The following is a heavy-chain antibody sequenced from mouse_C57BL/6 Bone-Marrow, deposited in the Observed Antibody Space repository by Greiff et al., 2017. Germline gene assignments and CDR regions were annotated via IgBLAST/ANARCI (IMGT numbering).Heavy chain of an antibody. CDR3: ARGGLYWFAY. V-gene: IGHV1-52*01. J-gene: IGHJ3*01. CDR1: GYTFTSYW. CDR2: IDPSDSGT. Sequence: VQLQQPGAELVRPGSSVKLSCKASGYTFTSYWMHWVKQRPIQGLEWIGNIDPSDSGTHYNQKFKDKATLTVDNSSSTAYMQLSSLTSEDSAVYYCARGGLYWFAYWGQGTLVTVSA. D-gene: IGHD2-12*01.